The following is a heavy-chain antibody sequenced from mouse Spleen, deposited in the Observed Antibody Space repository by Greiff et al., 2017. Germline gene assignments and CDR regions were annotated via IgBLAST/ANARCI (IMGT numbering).Heavy chain of an antibody. Sequence: EVKLVESGGGLVKPGGSLKLSCAASGFTFSSYAMSWVRQTPEKRLEWVATISSGGSYTYYPDSVKGRFTISRDNAKNTLYLQMSSLRSEDTAMYYCARYYDYDGYYFDYWGQGTTLTVSS. V-gene: IGHV5-9-1*01. CDR2: ISSGGSYT. CDR3: ARYYDYDGYYFDY. CDR1: GFTFSSYA. D-gene: IGHD2-4*01. J-gene: IGHJ2*01.